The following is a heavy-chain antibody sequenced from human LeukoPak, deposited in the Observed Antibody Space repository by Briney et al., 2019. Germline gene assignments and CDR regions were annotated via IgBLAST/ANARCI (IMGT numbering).Heavy chain of an antibody. CDR1: GFTFSSYA. CDR2: ISSNGGST. D-gene: IGHD3-9*01. Sequence: PGGSLRLSCSASGFTFSSYAMHWVRQAPGKGLEYVSAISSNGGSTYYADSVKGRFTISRDNSKNTLYLQMSSLRAEDTAVYYCVKGLRYFDWLSSDYWGQGTLVTVSS. J-gene: IGHJ4*02. V-gene: IGHV3-64D*06. CDR3: VKGLRYFDWLSSDY.